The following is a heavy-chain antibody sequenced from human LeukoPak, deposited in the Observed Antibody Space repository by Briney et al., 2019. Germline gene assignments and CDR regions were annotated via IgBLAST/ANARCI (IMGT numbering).Heavy chain of an antibody. Sequence: GASVNVSCTASVVTFRKFSISWVRQAPAQGLEWMGRIIPVFAITNYRQKPQGRDTITADKSTTTAYMELNSLRSADTPVYDCASPTRGVEVAGMWSYCYYDMDVWGQGTTVTVSS. CDR3: ASPTRGVEVAGMWSYCYYDMDV. J-gene: IGHJ6*02. CDR2: IIPVFAIT. CDR1: VVTFRKFS. D-gene: IGHD6-19*01. V-gene: IGHV1-69*02.